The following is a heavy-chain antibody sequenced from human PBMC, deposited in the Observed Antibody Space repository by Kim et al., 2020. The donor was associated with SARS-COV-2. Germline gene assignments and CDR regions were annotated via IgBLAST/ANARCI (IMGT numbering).Heavy chain of an antibody. D-gene: IGHD3-22*01. Sequence: GESLKISCKGSGYSFTSYWISWVRQMPGKGLEWMGRIDPSDSYTNYSPSFQGHVTISADKSISTAYLQWSSLKASDTAMYYCARLGPPPALAYYDSSVAYWGQGTLVTVSS. CDR3: ARLGPPPALAYYDSSVAY. J-gene: IGHJ4*02. V-gene: IGHV5-10-1*01. CDR2: IDPSDSYT. CDR1: GYSFTSYW.